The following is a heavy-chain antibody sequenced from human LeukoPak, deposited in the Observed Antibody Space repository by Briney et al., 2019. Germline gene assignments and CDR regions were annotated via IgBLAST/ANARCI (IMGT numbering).Heavy chain of an antibody. D-gene: IGHD1-26*01. CDR3: ARLQWETPDY. CDR1: GFTFTSHS. V-gene: IGHV3-21*01. Sequence: LGGSLRLSCAASGFTFTSHSMNWVRPAPGKGLEWGSSISSSGSYIHYADSLKGRFIISSDNAKNSLYLQMNSLRAEDTAVYYCARLQWETPDYWGQGTLVTVSS. CDR2: ISSSGSYI. J-gene: IGHJ4*02.